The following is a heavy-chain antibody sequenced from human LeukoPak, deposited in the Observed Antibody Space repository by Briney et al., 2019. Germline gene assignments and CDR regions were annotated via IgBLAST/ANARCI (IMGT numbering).Heavy chain of an antibody. J-gene: IGHJ4*02. D-gene: IGHD3-10*01. V-gene: IGHV4-61*01. CDR1: GGSVSSGSYY. Sequence: SETLSLTCTVSGGSVSSGSYYWRWIRQPPGKGLEWIGYIYYSGSTNYNPSLKSRVTISVDTSKNQFSLKLSSVTAADTAVYYCARDMVRGPLDYWGQGTLVTVSS. CDR2: IYYSGST. CDR3: ARDMVRGPLDY.